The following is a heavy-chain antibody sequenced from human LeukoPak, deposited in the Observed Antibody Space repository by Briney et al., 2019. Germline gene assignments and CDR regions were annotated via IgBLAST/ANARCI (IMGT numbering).Heavy chain of an antibody. D-gene: IGHD3-10*01. CDR3: TGEYYGSGSYPIGDY. CDR2: IRSKAYGGTT. J-gene: IGHJ4*02. CDR1: GFTFCDYA. V-gene: IGHV3-49*03. Sequence: GGSLRLSCTASGFTFCDYAMSWFRQAPGKGLEGVGFIRSKAYGGTTEYAASVKGRFTISRDDSKSIAYLQMNSLKTEDTAVYYCTGEYYGSGSYPIGDYWGQGTLVTVSS.